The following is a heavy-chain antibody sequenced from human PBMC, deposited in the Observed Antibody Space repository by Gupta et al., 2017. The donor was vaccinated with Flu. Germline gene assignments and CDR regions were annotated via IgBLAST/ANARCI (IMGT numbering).Heavy chain of an antibody. CDR1: GGSFSGYY. D-gene: IGHD2-15*01. Sequence: TCAVSGGSFSGYYWSWIRQPPGKGLEWIGEINHSGSTNYNPSLKSRVTISVDTSKNQFSLKLSSVTAADTAVYYWAGAQIVVVVAAEPNYYYYYGMDVWGQGTTVTVSS. J-gene: IGHJ6*02. CDR2: INHSGST. V-gene: IGHV4-34*01. CDR3: AGAQIVVVVAAEPNYYYYYGMDV.